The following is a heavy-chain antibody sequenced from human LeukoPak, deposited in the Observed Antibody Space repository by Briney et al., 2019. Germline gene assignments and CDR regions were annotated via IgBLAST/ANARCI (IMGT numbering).Heavy chain of an antibody. J-gene: IGHJ6*02. D-gene: IGHD3-3*01. V-gene: IGHV1-24*01. Sequence: ASVKVSCKVSGYTLTELSMHWVRQAPGKGLEWTGGFDPEDGETIYAQKFQGRVTMTEDTSTDTAYMELSSLRSEDTAVYYCATDPKPSTIFGVVPLYGMDVWGQGTTVTVSS. CDR2: FDPEDGET. CDR1: GYTLTELS. CDR3: ATDPKPSTIFGVVPLYGMDV.